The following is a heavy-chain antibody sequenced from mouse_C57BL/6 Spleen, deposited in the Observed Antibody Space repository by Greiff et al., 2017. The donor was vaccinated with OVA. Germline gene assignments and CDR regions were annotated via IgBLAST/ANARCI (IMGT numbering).Heavy chain of an antibody. V-gene: IGHV3-6*01. J-gene: IGHJ1*03. Sequence: DVQLQESGPGLVKPSQSLSLTCSVTGYSITSGYYWNWIRQFPGNKLEWMGYISYDGSNNYNPSLKNRISITRDTSKNQFFLKLNSVTTEDTATYYCASYYGSSYRWYFDVWGTGTTVTVSS. D-gene: IGHD1-1*01. CDR2: ISYDGSN. CDR1: GYSITSGYY. CDR3: ASYYGSSYRWYFDV.